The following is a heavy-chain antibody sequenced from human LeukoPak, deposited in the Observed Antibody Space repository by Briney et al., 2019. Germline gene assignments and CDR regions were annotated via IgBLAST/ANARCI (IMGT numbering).Heavy chain of an antibody. CDR1: GGSITTTDFD. Sequence: PSETRSLTCSVSGGSITTTDFDWAWIRQPPVQGFEWIATISSSGKAYYYPSLMSRVTISVDTSKNQFSLDVTSVTAADTGLFYCARFKGGTGFDYWGRGILVIVS. CDR2: ISSSGKA. CDR3: ARFKGGTGFDY. V-gene: IGHV4-39*01. D-gene: IGHD1-26*01. J-gene: IGHJ4*02.